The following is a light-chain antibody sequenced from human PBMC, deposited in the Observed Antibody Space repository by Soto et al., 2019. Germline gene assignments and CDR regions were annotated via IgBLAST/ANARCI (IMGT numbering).Light chain of an antibody. CDR3: QKYNSALWT. CDR1: QDISNY. V-gene: IGKV1-27*01. CDR2: AAS. J-gene: IGKJ1*01. Sequence: DIQMTQSPSSLSASVGDRVTITCRASQDISNYLAWYQQKPGKVPKLLIYAASTLQSGVPSRFSGSGSGTDFTLTISSLQPVDVATYYCQKYNSALWTFGQGTKVEIK.